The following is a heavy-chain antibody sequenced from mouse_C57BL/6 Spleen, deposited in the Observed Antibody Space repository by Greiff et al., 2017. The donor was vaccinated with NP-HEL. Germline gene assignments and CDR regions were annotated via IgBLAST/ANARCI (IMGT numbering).Heavy chain of an antibody. CDR3: TRGGYSYFDY. CDR1: GYTFTDYE. V-gene: IGHV1-15*01. J-gene: IGHJ2*01. Sequence: VKLQESGAELVRPGASVTLSCKASGYTFTDYEMHWVKQTPVHGLEWIGAIDPETGGTAYNQKFKGKAILTADKSSSTAYMELRSLTSEDSAVYYCTRGGYSYFDYWGQGTTLTVSS. CDR2: IDPETGGT. D-gene: IGHD2-3*01.